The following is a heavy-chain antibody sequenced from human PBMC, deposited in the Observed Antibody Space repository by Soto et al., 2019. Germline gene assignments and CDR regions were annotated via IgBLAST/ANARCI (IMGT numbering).Heavy chain of an antibody. CDR2: INPNSGGT. CDR3: ARERITMIVATYYYYGMDV. CDR1: GYPFTGDY. J-gene: IGHJ6*02. V-gene: IGHV1-2*04. Sequence: SVKVSCKASGYPFTGDYMHWVRQAPGQGLEWMGWINPNSGGTNYAQKFQGWVTMTRDTSISTAYMELSRLRSDDTAVYYCARERITMIVATYYYYGMDVWGQGTTVTVSS. D-gene: IGHD3-22*01.